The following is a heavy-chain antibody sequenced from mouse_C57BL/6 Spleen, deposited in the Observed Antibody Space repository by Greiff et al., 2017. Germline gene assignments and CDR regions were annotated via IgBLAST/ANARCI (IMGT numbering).Heavy chain of an antibody. CDR3: TTTRYGSTLYYFDY. CDR1: GFNIKDYY. Sequence: VQLQQSGAELVRPGASVKLSCTASGFNIKDYYMHWVKQRPEQGLEWIGRIDPEDGDTEYAPKFQGKATMTADTSSNPAYLQLSSLTSEDTAVYYCTTTRYGSTLYYFDYWGQGTTLTVSS. V-gene: IGHV14-1*01. D-gene: IGHD1-1*01. CDR2: IDPEDGDT. J-gene: IGHJ2*01.